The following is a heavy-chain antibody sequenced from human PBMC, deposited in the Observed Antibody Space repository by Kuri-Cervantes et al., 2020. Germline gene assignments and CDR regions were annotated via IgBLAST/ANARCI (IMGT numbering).Heavy chain of an antibody. CDR3: ARLYGDYVNIYSFDY. D-gene: IGHD4-17*01. CDR1: GGAISSSSYS. Sequence: SETLSLTCTVSGGAISSSSYSWSWIRQPPGKGLEWIGYIYHSGSTYYNPSLKSRVTISVDRSKNQFSLKLSSVTAADTAVYYCARLYGDYVNIYSFDYWGQGTLVTVSS. CDR2: IYHSGST. J-gene: IGHJ4*02. V-gene: IGHV4-30-2*01.